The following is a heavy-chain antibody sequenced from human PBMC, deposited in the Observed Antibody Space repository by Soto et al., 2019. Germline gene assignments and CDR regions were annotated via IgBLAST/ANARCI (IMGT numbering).Heavy chain of an antibody. Sequence: VASVKVSCKASGGSFSTYAFSWVRQAPGHGLEWMGGIIPIFDSPYYAQNFQGRVTIAADRSTSTVYMELSSLTPEDTDVYYCARGAECRGHCLKKFNWLDPWGQGNLVTVSS. CDR1: GGSFSTYA. CDR2: IIPIFDSP. D-gene: IGHD3-3*01. J-gene: IGHJ5*02. CDR3: ARGAECRGHCLKKFNWLDP. V-gene: IGHV1-69*06.